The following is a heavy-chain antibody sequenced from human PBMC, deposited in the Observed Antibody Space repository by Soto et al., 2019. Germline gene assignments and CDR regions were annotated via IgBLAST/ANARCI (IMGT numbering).Heavy chain of an antibody. CDR1: GGSTYRSGYY. D-gene: IGHD7-27*01. CDR3: ARSPNWVHFDY. V-gene: IGHV4-30-4*01. J-gene: IGHJ4*02. CDR2: IYYSGST. Sequence: SETLSLTCTVSGGSTYRSGYYWSWIRQHPGKGLEWIGYIYYSGSTYYNPSLKSRVTISVDTSKNQFSLKLSSVTAADTAVYYCARSPNWVHFDYWGQGTLVTVSS.